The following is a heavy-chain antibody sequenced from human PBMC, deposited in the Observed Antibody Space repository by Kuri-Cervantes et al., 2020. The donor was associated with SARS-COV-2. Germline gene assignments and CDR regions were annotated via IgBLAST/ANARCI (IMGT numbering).Heavy chain of an antibody. D-gene: IGHD5-24*01. CDR1: GFTFSSYG. V-gene: IGHV3-33*01. CDR2: IWYDGSNK. Sequence: GESLKISCAASGFTFSSYGMHWVRQAPGKGLEWVAVIWYDGSNKYYADSVKGRFTISRDNSKHTLYLQMNSLRAEDTAVYYCARDWPTDGYNGLGAFDIWGQGTMVTVSS. J-gene: IGHJ3*02. CDR3: ARDWPTDGYNGLGAFDI.